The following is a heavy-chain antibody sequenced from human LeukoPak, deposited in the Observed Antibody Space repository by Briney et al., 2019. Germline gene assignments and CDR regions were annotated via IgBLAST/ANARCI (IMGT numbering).Heavy chain of an antibody. D-gene: IGHD3-3*01. CDR3: ERGHRSLEWLSHFDY. Sequence: ASVKVSCKASGGTFSSYAISWVRQAPGQGLEWMGGIIPIFGTANYAQKFQGRVTITTDESTSTDYMELSSLRSEDTAVYYCERGHRSLEWLSHFDYWGQGTLVTVSS. CDR1: GGTFSSYA. J-gene: IGHJ4*02. CDR2: IIPIFGTA. V-gene: IGHV1-69*05.